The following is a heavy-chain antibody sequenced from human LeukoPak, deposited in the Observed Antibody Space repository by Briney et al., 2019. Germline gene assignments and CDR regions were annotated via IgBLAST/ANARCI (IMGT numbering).Heavy chain of an antibody. CDR1: GFTFSSYA. J-gene: IGHJ3*02. CDR2: ISYDGSNK. V-gene: IGHV3-30-3*01. Sequence: PGGSLRLSCAASGFTFSSYAMHWVRQAPGKGLEWVAVISYDGSNKYYADSVKGRFTISRDNSKNTLYLQMNSLRAEDTAVYYCARDSSYLREPYAFDIWGQGTMVTVFS. D-gene: IGHD1-26*01. CDR3: ARDSSYLREPYAFDI.